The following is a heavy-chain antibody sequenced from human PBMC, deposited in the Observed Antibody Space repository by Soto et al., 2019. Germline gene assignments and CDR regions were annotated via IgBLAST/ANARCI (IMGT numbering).Heavy chain of an antibody. Sequence: EVHLVESGGGLVQPGGSLRLSCAASGFTVSSSYMGWVRQAPGKGLEWVSSIYSDGNTYYADSVRGRFTIYTDNSKDTLYLQMNSLRVDDTAMYYCARHVGFYWYFELWGRGTLVTVSS. V-gene: IGHV3-66*04. CDR2: IYSDGNT. D-gene: IGHD1-26*01. CDR1: GFTVSSSY. CDR3: ARHVGFYWYFEL. J-gene: IGHJ2*01.